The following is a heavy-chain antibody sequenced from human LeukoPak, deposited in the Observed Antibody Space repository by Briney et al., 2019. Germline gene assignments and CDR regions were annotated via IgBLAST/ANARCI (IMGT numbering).Heavy chain of an antibody. D-gene: IGHD6-19*01. Sequence: SETLSLTCAVXXGSFSGYYWSWIRQPPGKGLEWIGEINHSGSTNYNPSLKSRVTISVDTSKNQFSLKLSSVAAADTAVYYCARQGISSGWYTTAVYYFDYWGQGTLVTVSS. CDR3: ARQGISSGWYTTAVYYFDY. CDR1: XGSFSGYY. J-gene: IGHJ4*02. V-gene: IGHV4-34*01. CDR2: INHSGST.